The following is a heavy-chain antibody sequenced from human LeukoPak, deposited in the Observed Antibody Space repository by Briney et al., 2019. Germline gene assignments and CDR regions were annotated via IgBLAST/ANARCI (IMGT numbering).Heavy chain of an antibody. Sequence: PGGSLRLSRAASGFTFDDHAMHWVRQPPGKGLEWVSGISWNGAGIVYADSVKGRFTISRDNAKNFVYLQMNSLRTDDMALYYCARVLFGSSWYGGGFDPWGQGTLVTVSS. D-gene: IGHD6-13*01. J-gene: IGHJ5*02. CDR1: GFTFDDHA. CDR3: ARVLFGSSWYGGGFDP. CDR2: ISWNGAGI. V-gene: IGHV3-9*03.